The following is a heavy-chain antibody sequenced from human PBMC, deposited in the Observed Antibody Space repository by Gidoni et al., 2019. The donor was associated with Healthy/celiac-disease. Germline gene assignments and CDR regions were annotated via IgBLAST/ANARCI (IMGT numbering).Heavy chain of an antibody. CDR1: GFTFSNAW. CDR3: TTRTWRAVVVTY. V-gene: IGHV3-15*01. CDR2: IKSKTDGGTT. Sequence: EVQLVESGGGLVKPGGSLRLSCDASGFTFSNAWMSWVRQAPGKGLEWVGRIKSKTDGGTTDYAAPVKGRFTISRDDSKNTLYLQMNSLKTEDTAVYYCTTRTWRAVVVTYWGQGTLVTVSS. D-gene: IGHD3-22*01. J-gene: IGHJ4*02.